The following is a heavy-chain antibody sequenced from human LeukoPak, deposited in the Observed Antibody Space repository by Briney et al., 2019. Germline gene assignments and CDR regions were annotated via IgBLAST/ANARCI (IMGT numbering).Heavy chain of an antibody. CDR2: VYYSGST. J-gene: IGHJ4*02. V-gene: IGHV4-39*07. CDR1: GGSISSSSYY. Sequence: SETLSLTCTVSGGSISSSSYYWGWIRQPPGKGLEWIGSVYYSGSTYYNPSLKSRVTMSVDTSKNQFSLKLSSVTAADTAVYYCAREGTGTTRAFDYWGQGTLVTVSS. CDR3: AREGTGTTRAFDY. D-gene: IGHD1-7*01.